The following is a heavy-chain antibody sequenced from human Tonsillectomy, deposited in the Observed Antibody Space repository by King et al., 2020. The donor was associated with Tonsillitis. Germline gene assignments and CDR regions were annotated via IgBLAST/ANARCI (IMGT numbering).Heavy chain of an antibody. CDR3: ARARGYYYDTEGAFDI. D-gene: IGHD3-22*01. CDR1: GGSISSDDYY. Sequence: QLQESGPGLVKPSQTLSLTCNVSGGSISSDDYYWSWIRQPPGKGLEWIGYIYYSGSTYYNPSLKSRVTLSVDTSKYQFSLKLSSVTAADTAVYYCARARGYYYDTEGAFDIWGQGTMVTVSS. V-gene: IGHV4-30-4*01. J-gene: IGHJ3*02. CDR2: IYYSGST.